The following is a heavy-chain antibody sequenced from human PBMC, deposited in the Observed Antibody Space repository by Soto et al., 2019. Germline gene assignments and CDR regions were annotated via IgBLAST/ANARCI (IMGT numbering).Heavy chain of an antibody. J-gene: IGHJ4*02. CDR1: GFTFSSYA. CDR2: ISSYGGST. D-gene: IGHD3-22*01. V-gene: IGHV3-64*01. Sequence: EVQLVESGGGLVQPGGSLRLSCAASGFTFSSYAMHWVRQAPGKGLEYVSAISSYGGSTYYANSVKGRFTISRDNSKNTLYLQMGSLRAEDMAVYYCARDPDSSDYYYFDYWGQGTLVTVSS. CDR3: ARDPDSSDYYYFDY.